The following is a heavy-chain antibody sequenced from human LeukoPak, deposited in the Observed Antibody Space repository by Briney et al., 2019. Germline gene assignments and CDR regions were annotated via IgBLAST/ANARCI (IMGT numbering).Heavy chain of an antibody. D-gene: IGHD1-26*01. J-gene: IGHJ4*02. CDR2: IYYSGSS. Sequence: PSETLSLTCTVSGGSISSSGYYWGWVRQPPGKELEWIGSIYYSGSSHYNPSLKSRVSMSRDTAKNQLSLNLSSVTAADTAVYYCARVGVTADFDYWGQGTLVTVSS. CDR1: GGSISSSGYY. CDR3: ARVGVTADFDY. V-gene: IGHV4-39*07.